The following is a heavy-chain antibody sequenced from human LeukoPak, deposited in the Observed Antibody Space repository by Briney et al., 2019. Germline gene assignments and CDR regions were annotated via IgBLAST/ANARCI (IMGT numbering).Heavy chain of an antibody. V-gene: IGHV4-39*07. CDR2: FSYGGDI. J-gene: IGHJ4*02. CDR3: ARGVVGPSPFDY. CDR1: GVSFTTSSHF. D-gene: IGHD1-26*01. Sequence: SETLSLTCSVSGVSFTTSSHFWGWIRQPPGKELEWIGSFSYGGDIYYNPSLKSRVTISVDTSKNQFSLKLSSVTAADTAVYYCARGVVGPSPFDYWGQGTLVTVSS.